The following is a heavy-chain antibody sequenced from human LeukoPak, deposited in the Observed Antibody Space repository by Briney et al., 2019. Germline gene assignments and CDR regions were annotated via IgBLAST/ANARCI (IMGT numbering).Heavy chain of an antibody. CDR2: INHSRST. CDR3: ARVSLLWFGEFTE. CDR1: GGSFSGYY. V-gene: IGHV4-34*01. Sequence: SETLSLTCAVYGGSFSGYYWSWIRQPPGKGLEWIGEINHSRSTNYNPSLKSRVTISVDTSKNQFSLKLSSVTAADTAVYYCARVSLLWFGEFTEWGQGTLVTVSS. D-gene: IGHD3-10*01. J-gene: IGHJ4*02.